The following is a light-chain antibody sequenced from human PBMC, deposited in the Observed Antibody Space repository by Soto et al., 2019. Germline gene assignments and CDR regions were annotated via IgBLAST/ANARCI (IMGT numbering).Light chain of an antibody. CDR3: SSYAGSSNV. Sequence: QSVLTQPPSASWSPGQSVAISCTGTSSDVGGYNYVSWYQQHPGKAPKLMIYEVNKRPPGVPDRFSGSKSGNTASLTVSGLQAEDEADYYCSSYAGSSNVFGTGTKVTVL. CDR1: SSDVGGYNY. V-gene: IGLV2-8*01. CDR2: EVN. J-gene: IGLJ1*01.